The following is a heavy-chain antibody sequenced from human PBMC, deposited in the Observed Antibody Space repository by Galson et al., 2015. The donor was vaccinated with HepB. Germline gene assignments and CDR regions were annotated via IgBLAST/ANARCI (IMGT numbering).Heavy chain of an antibody. CDR3: ARAYSISSGRDAFDI. Sequence: SLRLSCAVSGFTFSSYSMNWVRQAPGKGLEWVSYITSSGSTIYYADSVKGRFTISRDNAKNSLYPQMNSLRAEDTAIYYCARAYSISSGRDAFDIWGQGTMVTVSS. CDR2: ITSSGSTI. J-gene: IGHJ3*02. D-gene: IGHD6-6*01. V-gene: IGHV3-48*01. CDR1: GFTFSSYS.